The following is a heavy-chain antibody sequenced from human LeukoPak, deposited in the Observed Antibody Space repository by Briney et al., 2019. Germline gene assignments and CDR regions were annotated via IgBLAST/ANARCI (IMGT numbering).Heavy chain of an antibody. V-gene: IGHV1-69*13. CDR2: IIPIFGTA. CDR1: GYTFTGYY. J-gene: IGHJ5*02. Sequence: SVKVSCKASGYTFTGYYVHWVRQAPGQGLEWMGGIIPIFGTANYAQKFQGRVTITADESTSTAYMELSSLRSEDTAVYYCARLIVVVPATANWFDPWGQGTLVTVSS. CDR3: ARLIVVVPATANWFDP. D-gene: IGHD2-2*01.